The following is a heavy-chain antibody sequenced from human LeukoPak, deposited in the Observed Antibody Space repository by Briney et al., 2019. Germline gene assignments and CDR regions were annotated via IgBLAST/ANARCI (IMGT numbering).Heavy chain of an antibody. V-gene: IGHV3-9*01. J-gene: IGHJ4*02. CDR1: GFTFDGYA. Sequence: SLRLSCAASGFTFDGYAMHWVRQAPGKGLEWVSGISWNSGSIGYADSVKGRFTISRDNAKNSLYLQMNSLRAEDTALYYCAKGLWFGEFHPFDYWGQGTLVTVSS. D-gene: IGHD3-10*01. CDR2: ISWNSGSI. CDR3: AKGLWFGEFHPFDY.